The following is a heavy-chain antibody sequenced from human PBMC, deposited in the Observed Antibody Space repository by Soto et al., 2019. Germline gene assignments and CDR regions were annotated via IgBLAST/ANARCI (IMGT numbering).Heavy chain of an antibody. CDR3: AREYVLRFLRWFDP. D-gene: IGHD3-3*01. CDR1: GDSISDYY. Sequence: SETLSLTCTVSGDSISDYYWSWIRQPPEKGLEWIGYIYYSGSTNYNPSLKSRVTISVDTSKNQFSLKLSSVTAADTAVYYCAREYVLRFLRWFDPWGQGTLVTVSS. CDR2: IYYSGST. V-gene: IGHV4-59*01. J-gene: IGHJ5*02.